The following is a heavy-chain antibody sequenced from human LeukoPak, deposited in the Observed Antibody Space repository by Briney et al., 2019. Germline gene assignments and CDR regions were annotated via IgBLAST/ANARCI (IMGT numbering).Heavy chain of an antibody. CDR2: INPDSGGT. Sequence: ASVKVSCKASGYTFTGYYMHWVRQAPGQGLEWMGWINPDSGGTNYAQKFQGRVTMTRDTSISTAYMELSRLRSDDTAVYYCARVEVRRSGARYYFDYWGQGTLVTVSS. D-gene: IGHD1-1*01. CDR1: GYTFTGYY. J-gene: IGHJ4*02. CDR3: ARVEVRRSGARYYFDY. V-gene: IGHV1-2*02.